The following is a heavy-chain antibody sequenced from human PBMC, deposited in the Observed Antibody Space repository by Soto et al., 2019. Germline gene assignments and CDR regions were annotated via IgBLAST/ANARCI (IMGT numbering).Heavy chain of an antibody. CDR3: ARDQLSSGLYVWFDP. CDR2: IYYDGST. D-gene: IGHD6-25*01. Sequence: SETLSLTCTVSGGSISTYYWSWIRQPPGKGPEWIGYIYYDGSTSYNPSLRSRVTISVDTSKNQFSLILSSVTSADTAVYYCARDQLSSGLYVWFDPWGQGTLVTVSS. J-gene: IGHJ5*02. CDR1: GGSISTYY. V-gene: IGHV4-59*01.